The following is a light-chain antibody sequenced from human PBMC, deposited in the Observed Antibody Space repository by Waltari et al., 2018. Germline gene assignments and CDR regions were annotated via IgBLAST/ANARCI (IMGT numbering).Light chain of an antibody. CDR1: QSVSSY. Sequence: EIVLTQSPATRSWSPGERATLACRASQSVSSYLAWYQQKPGQAPRLLIYDASTRATGIPARFSGSGSGTDFTLTISSLEPEDFAVYYCQQRSNWPLTFGGGTKVEIK. J-gene: IGKJ4*01. CDR2: DAS. V-gene: IGKV3-11*01. CDR3: QQRSNWPLT.